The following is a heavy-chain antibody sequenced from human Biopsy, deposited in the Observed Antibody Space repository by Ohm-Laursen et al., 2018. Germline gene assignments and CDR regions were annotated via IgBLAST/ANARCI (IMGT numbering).Heavy chain of an antibody. CDR1: GFTVSSNY. CDR3: ARGGIAVAGTNFDY. D-gene: IGHD6-19*01. Sequence: SLRLSCAASGFTVSSNYMSWVRQAPGKGLEWVSVIYSGGSTYYADSVKGRFTISRDNSKNTLYLQMNSLRAEDTAVYYCARGGIAVAGTNFDYWGQGILVTVSS. V-gene: IGHV3-66*01. CDR2: IYSGGST. J-gene: IGHJ4*02.